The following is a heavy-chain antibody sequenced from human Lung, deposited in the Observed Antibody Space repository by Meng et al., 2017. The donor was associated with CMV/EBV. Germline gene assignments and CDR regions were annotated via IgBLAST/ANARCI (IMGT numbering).Heavy chain of an antibody. CDR1: VGTFNTYA. CDR3: VRELTFDFRSARRWVDS. D-gene: IGHD3-3*01. V-gene: IGHV1-69*10. CDR2: IIPSRAMT. J-gene: IGHJ5*01. Sequence: SSVNVSCQRSVGTFNTYAVTWVRQAPGQGPEYIGGIIPSRAMTDYPQRLQGRVTITADTSSSTAYMELSGLRSDDTAVYYCVRELTFDFRSARRWVDSWGQGTLVTVSS.